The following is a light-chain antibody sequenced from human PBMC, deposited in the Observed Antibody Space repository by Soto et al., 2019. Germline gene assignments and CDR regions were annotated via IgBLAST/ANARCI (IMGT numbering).Light chain of an antibody. CDR3: QHYHSFPHT. J-gene: IGKJ2*01. V-gene: IGKV1-5*01. Sequence: DIQMTQSPSTLSAYVGDRVTITCRASQSISNWLAWYQQKPGQAPKLLMYDASKLESGVPSRFSGSGSGTEFTLTISSLQPDDFASYYCQHYHSFPHTFDQGAKLEIK. CDR2: DAS. CDR1: QSISNW.